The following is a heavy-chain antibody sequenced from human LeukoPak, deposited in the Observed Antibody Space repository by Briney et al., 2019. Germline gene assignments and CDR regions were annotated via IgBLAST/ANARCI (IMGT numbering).Heavy chain of an antibody. CDR3: AKDRSSSWTNWFDP. CDR1: GFTFSSYG. Sequence: GGSLRLSCAASGFTFSSYGVHWVRQAPGKGLEWVAVTSNDGSNKYYADSVKGRFTISRDNSKNTLYLQMKSLRAEDTAVYYCAKDRSSSWTNWFDPWGRGTLVTVSS. V-gene: IGHV3-30*18. D-gene: IGHD6-13*01. J-gene: IGHJ5*02. CDR2: TSNDGSNK.